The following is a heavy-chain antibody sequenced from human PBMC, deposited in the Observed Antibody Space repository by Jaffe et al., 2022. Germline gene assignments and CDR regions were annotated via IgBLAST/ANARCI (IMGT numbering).Heavy chain of an antibody. CDR1: GFTFSSYA. J-gene: IGHJ3*02. CDR3: AKAWQRITIFGVVMKPYAFDI. V-gene: IGHV3-23*01. D-gene: IGHD3-3*01. CDR2: ISGSGGST. Sequence: EVQLLESGGGLVQPGGSLRLSCAASGFTFSSYAMSWVRQAPGKGLEWVSAISGSGGSTYYADSVKGRFTISRDNSKNTLYLQMNSLRAEDTAVYYCAKAWQRITIFGVVMKPYAFDIWGQGTMVTVSS.